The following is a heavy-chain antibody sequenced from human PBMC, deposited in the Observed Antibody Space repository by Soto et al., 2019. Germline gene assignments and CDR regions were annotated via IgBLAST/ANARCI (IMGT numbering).Heavy chain of an antibody. CDR2: IKTPTDGGTT. V-gene: IGHV3-15*01. CDR3: AACTETVXFDY. CDR1: GFTFKNAW. J-gene: IGHJ4*02. Sequence: EVSLVESGGGLVKPGGSLSLSCVASGFTFKNAWMNWVRQAPGKGLEWVGRIKTPTDGGTTEYAAPVKDRFIISRDDSKNTLYLXXXXXXXXXXXXXXCAACTETVXFDYWGQXTXX. D-gene: IGHD4-17*01.